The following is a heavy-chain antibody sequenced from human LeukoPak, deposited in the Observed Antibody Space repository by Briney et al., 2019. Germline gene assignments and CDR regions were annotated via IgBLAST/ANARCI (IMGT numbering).Heavy chain of an antibody. CDR2: VSAYNGNT. CDR3: AKDCSGGTCYFDY. Sequence: ASVKVSCKASGYSFTSYGISWVRQAPGQGLEWMGWVSAYNGNTNSTQTFQGRVTMTTDTSTSTAYMELRRVRSDDPAVYYCAKDCSGGTCYFDYWGQGALVTASP. D-gene: IGHD2-15*01. CDR1: GYSFTSYG. V-gene: IGHV1-18*01. J-gene: IGHJ4*02.